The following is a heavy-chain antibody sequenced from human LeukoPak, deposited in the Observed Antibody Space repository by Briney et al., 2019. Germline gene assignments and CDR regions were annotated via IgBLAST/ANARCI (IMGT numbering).Heavy chain of an antibody. V-gene: IGHV3-23*01. J-gene: IGHJ4*02. Sequence: PGGSLRLSCAASGXTFDSYAMTWVRQAPGKGLEWVSTVTASGAGTYFADSVKGRFTISRDNSKNTLYLQMNSLRAEDTAVYYCANNGGVAVAGSFDNWGQGTLVTVSS. CDR2: VTASGAGT. D-gene: IGHD6-19*01. CDR1: GXTFDSYA. CDR3: ANNGGVAVAGSFDN.